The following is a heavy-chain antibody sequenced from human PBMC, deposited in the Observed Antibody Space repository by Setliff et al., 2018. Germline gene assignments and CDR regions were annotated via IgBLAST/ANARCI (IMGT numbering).Heavy chain of an antibody. CDR2: ITGGGGST. J-gene: IGHJ4*02. D-gene: IGHD2-15*01. CDR3: VKDRYCSDASCSPDYFDY. V-gene: IGHV3-23*01. Sequence: LRLSCAASGFTFSNYAVSWVRRAPGKGLAWVSGITGGGGSTYYADPVKGRFTISRDNSKNTLYLQMNSLRAEDTAVYYCVKDRYCSDASCSPDYFDYWGQGTLVTVSS. CDR1: GFTFSNYA.